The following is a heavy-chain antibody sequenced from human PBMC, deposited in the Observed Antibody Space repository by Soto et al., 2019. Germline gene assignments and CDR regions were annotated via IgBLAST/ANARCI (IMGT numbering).Heavy chain of an antibody. CDR1: GFTLSGFA. CDR2: ISNDGTNQ. Sequence: HPGGSLRLSCDASGFTLSGFAMHWVRQAPGQGLEWVAVISNDGTNQYYSESVKGRFTISRDNSKNTLYLQMNNLRAEDTAVYYCAKAYYYDSSGYYDNYYDMDVWGQGTTVTVSS. CDR3: AKAYYYDSSGYYDNYYDMDV. D-gene: IGHD3-22*01. V-gene: IGHV3-30*18. J-gene: IGHJ6*02.